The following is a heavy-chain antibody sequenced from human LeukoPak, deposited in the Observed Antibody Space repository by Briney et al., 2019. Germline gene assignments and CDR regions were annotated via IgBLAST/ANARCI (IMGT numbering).Heavy chain of an antibody. V-gene: IGHV3-23*01. D-gene: IGHD3-10*01. CDR2: ISDSGFPT. J-gene: IGHJ4*02. CDR1: GFTFTNYA. Sequence: AGSLRLSCAASGFTFTNYAMNWVRQAQGKGMEWVSTISDSGFPTYYADSVKGRFTISRDTSKDTLFLQMNSLRAEDTAVYYFAKSLPYFLLFKDSWGQGTLVTVSS. CDR3: AKSLPYFLLFKDS.